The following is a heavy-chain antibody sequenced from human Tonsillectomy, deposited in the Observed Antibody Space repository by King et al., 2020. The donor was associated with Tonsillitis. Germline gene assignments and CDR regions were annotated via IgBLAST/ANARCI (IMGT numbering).Heavy chain of an antibody. Sequence: LVQSGAEVKKPGESLKISCKGSGYSFTSYWIGWVRQMPGKGLEWMGIIYPGGSYTRYSPSFQGQVTISADKSISTAYLQWSTLKASDTAMYYCARADQIYYDSSGYYYSWGQGTLVTVSS. CDR2: IYPGGSYT. V-gene: IGHV5-51*01. CDR1: GYSFTSYW. D-gene: IGHD3-22*01. CDR3: ARADQIYYDSSGYYYS. J-gene: IGHJ4*02.